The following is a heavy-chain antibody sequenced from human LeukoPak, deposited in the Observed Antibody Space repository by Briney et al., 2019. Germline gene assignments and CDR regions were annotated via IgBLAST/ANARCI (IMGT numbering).Heavy chain of an antibody. D-gene: IGHD3-22*01. J-gene: IGHJ5*02. Sequence: GGSLRLFCAASGFTFSSYGVHWVRQAPGKGLEWVAFIRSDGNNKFYADSLKGRFTVSRDNSRNNVYLQTNSLRIEDTAVYYCARDTGDYYDSSGYYYAGWFDPWGQGTLVTVSS. CDR3: ARDTGDYYDSSGYYYAGWFDP. V-gene: IGHV3-30*02. CDR2: IRSDGNNK. CDR1: GFTFSSYG.